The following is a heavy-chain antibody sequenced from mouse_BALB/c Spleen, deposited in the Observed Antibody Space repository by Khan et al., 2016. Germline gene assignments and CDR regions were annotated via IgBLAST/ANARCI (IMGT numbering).Heavy chain of an antibody. V-gene: IGHV9-4*02. CDR1: GYTFTTAG. D-gene: IGHD2-1*01. J-gene: IGHJ1*01. CDR3: ARCGNFFHWYFDV. Sequence: QIQLVQSGPELKKPGETVRISCKASGYTFTTAGMQWVQKMPGKGLRWIGWINTHSGVPKYAEDFKGRFAFSLETSATTAYLQIGNLKNEDTATYFCARCGNFFHWYFDVWGAGTTVTVSS. CDR2: INTHSGVP.